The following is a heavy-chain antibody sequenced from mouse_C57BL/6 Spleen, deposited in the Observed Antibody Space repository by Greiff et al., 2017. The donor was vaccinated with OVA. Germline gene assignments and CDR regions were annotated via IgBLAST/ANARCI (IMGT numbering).Heavy chain of an antibody. D-gene: IGHD2-1*01. J-gene: IGHJ2*01. CDR3: ARQLQLDY. CDR1: GYSFTSYW. CDR2: IHPSSGST. Sequence: VQLLQSGPELAKPCASVSLSCYASGYSFTSYWLHWVQQMPGQGLEWIGMIHPSSGSTNYNAKFNSKATLPVDKSSSTAYMQLSGLTSEDSAVYYCARQLQLDYWGQGTTLTVSS. V-gene: IGHV1-64*01.